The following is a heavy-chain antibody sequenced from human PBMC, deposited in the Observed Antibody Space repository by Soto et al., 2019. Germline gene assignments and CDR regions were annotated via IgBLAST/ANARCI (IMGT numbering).Heavy chain of an antibody. Sequence: GGSLRLSCAASGFTFSSYSMNWVRQAPGKGLEWVAVISYDGGNKYYADSVKGRFTISRDNSKNTLYLQMDSLRAEDTAVYYCARDPRRITIFGVAPLGVGDDYGMDVWGQGTTVTVSS. D-gene: IGHD3-3*01. CDR2: ISYDGGNK. CDR3: ARDPRRITIFGVAPLGVGDDYGMDV. V-gene: IGHV3-30*03. CDR1: GFTFSSYS. J-gene: IGHJ6*02.